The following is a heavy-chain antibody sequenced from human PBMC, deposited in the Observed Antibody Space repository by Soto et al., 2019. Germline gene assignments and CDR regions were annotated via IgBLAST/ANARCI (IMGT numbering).Heavy chain of an antibody. V-gene: IGHV4-31*03. CDR2: IYYSGST. Sequence: SETLSLTCTVSGGSIISSSYYWGWIREHPGKGLEWIGYIYYSGSTYYNPSLKGRVTISVDTSKNQFSLKLSSVTASDTAMYYCARPRNYYYGSGSHDAFDIWGQGTMVTVSS. CDR3: ARPRNYYYGSGSHDAFDI. CDR1: GGSIISSSYY. D-gene: IGHD3-10*01. J-gene: IGHJ3*02.